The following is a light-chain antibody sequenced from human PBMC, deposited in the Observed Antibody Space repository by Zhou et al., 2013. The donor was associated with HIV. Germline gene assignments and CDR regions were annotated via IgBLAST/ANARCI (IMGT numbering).Light chain of an antibody. CDR1: QGISNW. V-gene: IGKV1-12*01. J-gene: IGKJ1*01. CDR3: QKYNSAPWT. CDR2: AAS. Sequence: DIQMTQSPASVSASVGDRVTISCRASQGISNWLVWYQQKPGQAPKLLVYAASHLLSGVPSRFSGSGFGTEFTLTISSLQPEDFATYYCQKYNSAPWTFGQGTKVEIK.